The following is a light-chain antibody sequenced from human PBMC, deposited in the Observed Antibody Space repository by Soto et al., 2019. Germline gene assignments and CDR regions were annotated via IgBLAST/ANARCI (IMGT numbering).Light chain of an antibody. CDR3: HQYGNSPWT. V-gene: IGKV3-20*01. CDR1: QSSFDTY. Sequence: EVVLTQSPDTLSLSPGESATLSCRASQSSFDTYLAWFQQKPGQAPRLLIYAASTRATGIPDRFSGSRSGTDFTLTISRLEPEDAAVYYCHQYGNSPWTLGQGTKVEI. CDR2: AAS. J-gene: IGKJ1*01.